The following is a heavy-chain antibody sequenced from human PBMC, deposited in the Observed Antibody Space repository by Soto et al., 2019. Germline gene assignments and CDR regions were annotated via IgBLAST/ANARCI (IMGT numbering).Heavy chain of an antibody. J-gene: IGHJ3*02. CDR1: GGSISSYY. Sequence: SETLSLTCTVSGGSISSYYWTWIRQPPGKGLEWIGYIYYSGSTYYNPSLKSRVTISVDKSKNQFSLKLSSVTAADTAVYYCARDSLAGTERSAFDIWGQGTMVTVSS. CDR3: ARDSLAGTERSAFDI. V-gene: IGHV4-59*12. CDR2: IYYSGST. D-gene: IGHD6-19*01.